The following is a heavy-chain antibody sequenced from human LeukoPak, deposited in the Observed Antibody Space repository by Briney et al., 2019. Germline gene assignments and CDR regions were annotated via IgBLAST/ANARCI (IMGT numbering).Heavy chain of an antibody. CDR3: ARPVVPAGDNFDY. CDR2: IYYSGTT. V-gene: IGHV4-39*01. Sequence: KPSETLSLTCTVSGDSISSSSYYWGWLRQPPGKGRGWCGSIYYSGTTYYNPSLKSRVTISVDTSKNQFSLKLSAVTAADTAVYYCARPVVPAGDNFDYWGQGTLVTVSS. D-gene: IGHD2-2*01. CDR1: GDSISSSSYY. J-gene: IGHJ4*02.